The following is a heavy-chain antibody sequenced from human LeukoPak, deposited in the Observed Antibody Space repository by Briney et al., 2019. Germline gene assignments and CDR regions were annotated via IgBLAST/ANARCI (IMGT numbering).Heavy chain of an antibody. Sequence: ASVKVSCKASGYTFTRYYMHWVRQAPGQGLEWMGWINPNSGGTNYAQKFQGRVTMTRDTSISTAYMELSRLRSDDTAVYYCARESYYYDSSGYTNDAFDIWGQGTMVTVSS. J-gene: IGHJ3*02. D-gene: IGHD3-22*01. CDR2: INPNSGGT. CDR3: ARESYYYDSSGYTNDAFDI. CDR1: GYTFTRYY. V-gene: IGHV1-2*02.